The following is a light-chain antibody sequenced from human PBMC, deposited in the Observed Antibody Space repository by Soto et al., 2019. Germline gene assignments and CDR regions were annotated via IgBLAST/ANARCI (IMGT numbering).Light chain of an antibody. J-gene: IGKJ1*01. CDR1: QSVSSSY. V-gene: IGKV3-20*01. CDR3: QQYGSSQWT. CDR2: GAS. Sequence: EIVLTQSPGTLSLSPGERATLSCRASQSVSSSYLAWYQQKPGQAPGLLIFGASGRATGVPDRFSGSGSGTDFALTISRLEPEDFAVYYCQQYGSSQWTFGQGTKVEIK.